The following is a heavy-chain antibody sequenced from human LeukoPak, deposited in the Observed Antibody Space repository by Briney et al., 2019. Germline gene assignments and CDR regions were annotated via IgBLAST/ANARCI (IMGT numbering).Heavy chain of an antibody. V-gene: IGHV4-30-4*01. Sequence: SETLSLTCTVSGGSISSGDYYWSWIRQPPGKGLEWIGYIYYSGSTYYNPSLKSRVTISVDTSKNQFSLKLSSVTAADTAVYYCATGDCSSTSCYVPHFDYWGQGTLVTVSS. D-gene: IGHD2-2*01. CDR1: GGSISSGDYY. CDR2: IYYSGST. CDR3: ATGDCSSTSCYVPHFDY. J-gene: IGHJ4*02.